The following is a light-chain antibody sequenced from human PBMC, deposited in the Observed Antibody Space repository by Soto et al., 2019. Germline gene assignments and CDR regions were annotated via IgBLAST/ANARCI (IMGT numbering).Light chain of an antibody. J-gene: IGKJ5*01. CDR2: GPS. CDR3: QQRSNWPIT. V-gene: IGKV3-15*01. CDR1: QSVSSD. Sequence: ELVRRHYPASFSVSAWQRSPGFVGASQSVSSDLAWYQQKPGQAPRLFIYGPSTRATGIPARFSGSGSGTEFTLTISSLQSEDFAVYYCQQRSNWPITVGQGTRLEI.